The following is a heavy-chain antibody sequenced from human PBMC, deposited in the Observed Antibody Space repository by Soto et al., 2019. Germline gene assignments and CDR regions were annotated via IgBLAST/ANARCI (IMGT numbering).Heavy chain of an antibody. CDR2: IIPIFGTA. D-gene: IGHD3-22*01. Sequence: QVQLVPSGAEVKKPGSSVKVSCKASGDTFSSYAISWVRQAPGQGLEWMGGIIPIFGTANYAQKFQGRVPITADESTSTAYMELSSLRSEDTAVYYCARDGSGYRSRASPMDVWGQGTTVTVSS. CDR1: GDTFSSYA. CDR3: ARDGSGYRSRASPMDV. J-gene: IGHJ6*02. V-gene: IGHV1-69*01.